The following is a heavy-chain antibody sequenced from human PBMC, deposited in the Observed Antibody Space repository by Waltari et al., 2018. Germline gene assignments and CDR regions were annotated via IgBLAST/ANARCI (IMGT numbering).Heavy chain of an antibody. CDR2: INHSGST. D-gene: IGHD6-13*01. CDR1: GGSFSGYY. CDR3: ARGRRTGIAAAGTKSSWYFDY. Sequence: QVQLQQWGAGLLKPSETLSLTCAVYGGSFSGYYGSWIRQPPGKGMEWIGEINHSGSTNYNPSLKSRVTISVDTSKNQFSLKLSSVTAADTAVYYCARGRRTGIAAAGTKSSWYFDYWGQGTLVTVSS. J-gene: IGHJ4*02. V-gene: IGHV4-34*01.